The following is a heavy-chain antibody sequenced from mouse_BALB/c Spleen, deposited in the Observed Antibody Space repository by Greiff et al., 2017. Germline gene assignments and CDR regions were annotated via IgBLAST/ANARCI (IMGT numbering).Heavy chain of an antibody. Sequence: EVKLVESGGDLVKPGGSLKLSCAASGFTFSSYGMSWVRQTPDKRLEWVATISSGGSYTYYPDSVKGRFTISRDNAKNTLYLQMSSLKSEDTAMYYCARQGAYYGNLYYFDYWGQGTTLTVSS. CDR1: GFTFSSYG. D-gene: IGHD2-10*01. V-gene: IGHV5-6*02. J-gene: IGHJ2*01. CDR2: ISSGGSYT. CDR3: ARQGAYYGNLYYFDY.